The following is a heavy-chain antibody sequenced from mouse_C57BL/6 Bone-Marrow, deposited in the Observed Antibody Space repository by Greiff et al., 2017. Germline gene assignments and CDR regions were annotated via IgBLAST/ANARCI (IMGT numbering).Heavy chain of an antibody. CDR2: ISEGGSYN. J-gene: IGHJ4*01. D-gene: IGHD2-14*01. Sequence: EVKLVESGGGLVKPGGSLKLSCAVSGFTFSSYATFWVRQTPEKRIVWVATISEGGSYNYYPEYVQGRVTISRDNAKNNLYLQMSHLKSEDTAMYNCASGGYAMDYWGQGTSVTVSS. V-gene: IGHV5-4*03. CDR1: GFTFSSYA. CDR3: ASGGYAMDY.